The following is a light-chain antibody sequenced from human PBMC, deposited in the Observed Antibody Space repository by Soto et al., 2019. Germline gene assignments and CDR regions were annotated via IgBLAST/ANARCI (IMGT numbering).Light chain of an antibody. Sequence: LTQSPATVSLSPGERATLSCRASQSFNSIYLAWYQQKPGQAPRLLIYGASSRATGIPDRFSGSGSGTDFTLTISRLEPEDFAVYYCHQYDSWTFGQGTKVDI. CDR1: QSFNSIY. CDR3: HQYDSWT. CDR2: GAS. J-gene: IGKJ1*01. V-gene: IGKV3-20*01.